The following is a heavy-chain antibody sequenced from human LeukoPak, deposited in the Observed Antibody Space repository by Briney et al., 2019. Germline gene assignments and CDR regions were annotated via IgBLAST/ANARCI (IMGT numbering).Heavy chain of an antibody. CDR2: INPNSCGT. J-gene: IGHJ3*02. V-gene: IGHV1-2*02. Sequence: ASVKVSCMASGYTFTGYYMHWVRQAPGQGLEWMGWINPNSCGTNYAQKFQGRVTMTRDTSISTACMELRRLRSDDTAVYYCARRITMIVAYAFDIWSQGTMVTVSS. CDR3: ARRITMIVAYAFDI. D-gene: IGHD3-22*01. CDR1: GYTFTGYY.